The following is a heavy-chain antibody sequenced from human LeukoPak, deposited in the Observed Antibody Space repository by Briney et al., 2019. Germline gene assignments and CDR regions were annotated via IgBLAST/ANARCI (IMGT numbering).Heavy chain of an antibody. CDR3: ARHRGSPYTGSYYYFDY. CDR2: IYNSGST. D-gene: IGHD1-26*01. J-gene: IGHJ4*02. Sequence: KPSETLSLTCTVSGVSISSSSYYWGWIRQPPGKGLEWIGSIYNSGSTYYNPSLKSRVTISVDTSKNQFSLKLSSVTAADTAVFYCARHRGSPYTGSYYYFDYWGQGTLVTVSS. V-gene: IGHV4-39*01. CDR1: GVSISSSSYY.